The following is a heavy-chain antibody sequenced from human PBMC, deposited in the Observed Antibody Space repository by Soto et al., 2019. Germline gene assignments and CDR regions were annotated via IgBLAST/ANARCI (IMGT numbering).Heavy chain of an antibody. CDR2: ISSRGSTI. Sequence: PGGSLRLSCAASGFTFSSYEMNWVRQAPGKGLEWVSYISSRGSTIYDADSVKGRFTISRDNAKISLYLQMNSLRAEDTAVYYCARDLPSGDISKFDPWGQGTLVTVSS. CDR3: ARDLPSGDISKFDP. CDR1: GFTFSSYE. V-gene: IGHV3-48*03. D-gene: IGHD4-17*01. J-gene: IGHJ5*02.